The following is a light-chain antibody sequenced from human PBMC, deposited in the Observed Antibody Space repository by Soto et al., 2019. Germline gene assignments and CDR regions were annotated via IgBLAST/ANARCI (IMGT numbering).Light chain of an antibody. CDR1: SSDVGSYNL. CDR3: CSYAGSSTLYV. Sequence: QSALTQPASVSGSPGQSITISCTGTSSDVGSYNLVSWYQQHPGKAPKLMIYEGSKRPSGVSNRFSGSKSGNTASLTISGLQAEHEADYYCCSYAGSSTLYVSGTGTKVTVL. V-gene: IGLV2-23*01. J-gene: IGLJ1*01. CDR2: EGS.